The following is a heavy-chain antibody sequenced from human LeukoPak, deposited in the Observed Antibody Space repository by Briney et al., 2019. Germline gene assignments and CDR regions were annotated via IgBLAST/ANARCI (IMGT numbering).Heavy chain of an antibody. D-gene: IGHD3-16*02. CDR2: ISSSSSYI. Sequence: GGSLRLSCAASGFTFSSYSMNWVRQAPGKGLEWVSSISSSSSYIYYADSVKGRFTISRDNAKNSLYLQMNSLRAEDTAVYYCARDRGYDYVWGSYRYSFDYWGQGTLVTVSS. V-gene: IGHV3-21*01. CDR1: GFTFSSYS. J-gene: IGHJ4*02. CDR3: ARDRGYDYVWGSYRYSFDY.